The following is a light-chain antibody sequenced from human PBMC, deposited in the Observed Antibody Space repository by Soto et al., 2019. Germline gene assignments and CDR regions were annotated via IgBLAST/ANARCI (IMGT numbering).Light chain of an antibody. J-gene: IGKJ3*01. CDR1: QSVSSYY. Sequence: EIVLTQSPGTLSLSPGERATLSCRASQSVSSYYLAWYQQKPGQAPRLLIYAASSRATGIPDRFSGGGSGTDFTLTISSLQPEDFATYYCLQDYNYPRTFGPGTKVDI. V-gene: IGKV3-20*01. CDR2: AAS. CDR3: LQDYNYPRT.